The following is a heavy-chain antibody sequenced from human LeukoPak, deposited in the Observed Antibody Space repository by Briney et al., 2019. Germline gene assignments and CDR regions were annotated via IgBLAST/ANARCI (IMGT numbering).Heavy chain of an antibody. CDR2: INRDGSTT. CDR3: ARDKKSGESSEIDY. D-gene: IGHD3-10*01. V-gene: IGHV3-74*03. Sequence: GGSLRLSCAASGFTFSNYWVHWVRQAPGKGLVWVSRINRDGSTTKYTDSVKGRFTVSRDNAKNTLNLQMNSLRAEDTAVYYCARDKKSGESSEIDYWGQGTLVTVSS. CDR1: GFTFSNYW. J-gene: IGHJ4*02.